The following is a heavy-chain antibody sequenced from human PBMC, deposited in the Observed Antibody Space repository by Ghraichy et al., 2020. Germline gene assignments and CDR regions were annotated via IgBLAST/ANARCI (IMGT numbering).Heavy chain of an antibody. CDR3: ARAYSPGYSSSWYLDY. D-gene: IGHD6-13*01. Sequence: SETLSLTCTVSGGSISSYYWSWIRQPPGKGLEWIGYIYYSGSTNYNPSLKSRVTISVDTSKNQFSLKLSSVTAADTAVYYCARAYSPGYSSSWYLDYWGQGTLVTVSS. CDR1: GGSISSYY. CDR2: IYYSGST. V-gene: IGHV4-59*01. J-gene: IGHJ4*02.